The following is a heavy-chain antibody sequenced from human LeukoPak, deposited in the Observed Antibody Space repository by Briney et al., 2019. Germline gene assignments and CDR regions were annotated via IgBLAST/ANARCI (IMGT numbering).Heavy chain of an antibody. CDR1: GGSFSGYY. D-gene: IGHD1-26*01. J-gene: IGHJ4*02. Sequence: SETLSLTCAVYGGSFSGYYWSWIRQPPGKGLEWIGEINHSGSTNYNPSHKSRVTISVDTSKNQFSLKPSSVTAADTAVYYCARGLSSGSYQFFDYWGQGTLVTVSS. V-gene: IGHV4-34*01. CDR3: ARGLSSGSYQFFDY. CDR2: INHSGST.